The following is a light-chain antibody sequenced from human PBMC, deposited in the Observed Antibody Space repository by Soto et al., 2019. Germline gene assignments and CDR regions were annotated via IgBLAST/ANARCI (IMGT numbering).Light chain of an antibody. CDR2: AAS. V-gene: IGKV1-9*01. CDR3: QQLNSYPQLT. CDR1: QGISSY. J-gene: IGKJ4*01. Sequence: DIKLTQSPSFLFGSVGERLYMTCPASQGISSYLAWYQQKPGKDPTLLIYAASTLQSGVPSRFSGSGSGTDFTLTISSLQPEDFATYYCQQLNSYPQLTFGGGTKVDIK.